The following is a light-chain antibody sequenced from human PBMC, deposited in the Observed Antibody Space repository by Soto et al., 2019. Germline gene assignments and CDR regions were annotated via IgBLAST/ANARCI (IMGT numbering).Light chain of an antibody. J-gene: IGKJ1*01. CDR1: QGIRDE. V-gene: IGKV1-6*01. CDR3: QQYYSFPPT. Sequence: AIQMTQSPSSLSASVGDRVTITCRASQGIRDELGWYQQKAGKAPNLLISAASRLQSGVPSRFSGSGSGTDFTLTISCLQSEDFATYYCQQYYSFPPTFGQGTKVDIK. CDR2: AAS.